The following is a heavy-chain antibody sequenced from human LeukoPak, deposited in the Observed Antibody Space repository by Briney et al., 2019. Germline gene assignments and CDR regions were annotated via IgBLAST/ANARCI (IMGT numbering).Heavy chain of an antibody. CDR3: AKGGSSGWYFFYFDY. CDR1: GFTFSRYG. Sequence: GGSLRLSCAASGFTFSRYGMHWVREAPGKGLEWVAVISSDGSEKYYADSVKGQFTISRDNSKNMLYLQMNSLRPEDTAVYYCAKGGSSGWYFFYFDYWGQGTLVTVSS. D-gene: IGHD6-19*01. CDR2: ISSDGSEK. J-gene: IGHJ4*02. V-gene: IGHV3-30*18.